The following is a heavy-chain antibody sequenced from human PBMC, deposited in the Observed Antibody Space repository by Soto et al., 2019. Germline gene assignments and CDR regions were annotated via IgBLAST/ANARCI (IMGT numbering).Heavy chain of an antibody. J-gene: IGHJ6*03. V-gene: IGHV1-18*01. CDR3: ARAGSSSWYRYYYYMDV. D-gene: IGHD6-13*01. Sequence: QVQLVQSGAEVKKPGASVKVSCKASGYTFTSYGISWVRQAPGRGLEWMGWISAYNGNRNYAQKLQGRVTMTTDTATSTADMELRSLKSDDTAVYYCARAGSSSWYRYYYYMDVWGKGTTVTVSS. CDR2: ISAYNGNR. CDR1: GYTFTSYG.